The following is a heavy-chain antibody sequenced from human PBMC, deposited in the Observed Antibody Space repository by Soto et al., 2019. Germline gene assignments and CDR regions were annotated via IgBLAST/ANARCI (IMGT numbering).Heavy chain of an antibody. V-gene: IGHV3-23*01. CDR3: SKGNVTTRLSSMDV. CDR2: ISASGDST. Sequence: PGGSQRLFCVASGFTFHTYVMNWVRQAPGKGLEWVSGISASGDSTYYADSLKGRFTISRDNSKNTLYLQMNSLRAEDTAVYYCSKGNVTTRLSSMDVWCQGTKVTVS. D-gene: IGHD4-4*01. J-gene: IGHJ6*02. CDR1: GFTFHTYV.